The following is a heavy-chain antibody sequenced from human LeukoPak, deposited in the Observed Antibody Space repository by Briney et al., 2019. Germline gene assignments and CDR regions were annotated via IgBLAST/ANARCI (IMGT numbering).Heavy chain of an antibody. CDR3: ARYCSGGSCYYGMDV. CDR2: IIPIFGTA. Sequence: ASVKVSCKASGGTFSSYAISWVRQAPGQGLEWMGGIIPIFGTANYAQKFQGRVTITADKSTSTAYMELSSLRSEDTAVYYCARYCSGGSCYYGMDVWGQGTTVTVSS. V-gene: IGHV1-69*06. J-gene: IGHJ6*02. D-gene: IGHD2-15*01. CDR1: GGTFSSYA.